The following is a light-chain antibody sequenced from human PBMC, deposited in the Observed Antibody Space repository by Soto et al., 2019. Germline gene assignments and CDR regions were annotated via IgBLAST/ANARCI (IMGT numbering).Light chain of an antibody. Sequence: DIVMTQSPLSLPVTPGEPASISCRSSQSLLHSNGYNYLDWYLQKPGQSPQLLIYLGSNRASGVPDRFSGSGSGTDFTLQISRVEAEDGGVYYCMQALQTPLTFGGGTKVEIK. CDR3: MQALQTPLT. J-gene: IGKJ4*01. CDR2: LGS. V-gene: IGKV2-28*01. CDR1: QSLLHSNGYNY.